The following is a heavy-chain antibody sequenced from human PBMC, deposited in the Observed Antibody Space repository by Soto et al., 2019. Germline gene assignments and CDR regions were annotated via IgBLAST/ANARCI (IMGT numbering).Heavy chain of an antibody. J-gene: IGHJ6*02. V-gene: IGHV3-23*01. CDR3: ARVQCTGGSCFSSYYYYYGMDV. CDR1: GYAFTCCA. Sequence: PAADLRSAGRGSGYAFTCCAMLCLRQAPGKGLEWVSAISGSGGSTYYADSVKGRFTISRDNSKNTVYLQMNSLRAEDTAVYYCARVQCTGGSCFSSYYYYYGMDVWGQGTTVTVSS. CDR2: ISGSGGST. D-gene: IGHD2-15*01.